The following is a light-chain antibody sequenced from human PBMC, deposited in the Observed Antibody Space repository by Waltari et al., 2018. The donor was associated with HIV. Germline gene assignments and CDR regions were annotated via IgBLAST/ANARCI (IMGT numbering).Light chain of an antibody. Sequence: QAVLTQAPSASGTPGQRLTISCSGSSSTIGSSAVNWYQQLPGTAPQLLIYANSQRPSGVPDRFSGAKSGTSASLAISGLQSEDEADYYCATWDDSLKGHVFGGGTKLTVL. CDR2: ANS. J-gene: IGLJ3*02. CDR1: SSTIGSSA. CDR3: ATWDDSLKGHV. V-gene: IGLV1-44*01.